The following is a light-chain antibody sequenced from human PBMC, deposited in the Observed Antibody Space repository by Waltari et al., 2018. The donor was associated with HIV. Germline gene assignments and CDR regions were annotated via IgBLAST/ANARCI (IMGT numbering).Light chain of an antibody. CDR3: LQDDSVPLT. CDR1: QNIRRD. J-gene: IGKJ3*01. V-gene: IGKV1-6*01. CDR2: AAS. Sequence: AIQITQSPPSLSSSVGARVTLTFRASQNIRRDLCWYQQKPGKAPKLLIYAASTLQTGVSSRFRGGGSGTEFTLTINGLQSEDSATYYCLQDDSVPLTFGPGTKVDLK.